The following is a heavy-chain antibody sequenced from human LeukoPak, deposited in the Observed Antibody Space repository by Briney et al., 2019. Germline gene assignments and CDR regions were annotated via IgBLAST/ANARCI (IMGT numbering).Heavy chain of an antibody. Sequence: GRSLRLSCTVSGFTLSAYGMHWVRQAPGKGLEWVAVISYEGSNYYYADSVKGRFTISRDNSKNTLYLQMNSLRPEDTAVYYCAKDSGSSATYGAAWGQGTLVTVSS. V-gene: IGHV3-30*18. J-gene: IGHJ5*02. CDR1: GFTLSAYG. D-gene: IGHD3-10*01. CDR2: ISYEGSNY. CDR3: AKDSGSSATYGAA.